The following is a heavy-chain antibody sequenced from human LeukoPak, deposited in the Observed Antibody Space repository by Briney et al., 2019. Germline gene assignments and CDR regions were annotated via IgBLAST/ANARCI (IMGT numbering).Heavy chain of an antibody. CDR3: ARANFGDFDY. J-gene: IGHJ4*02. Sequence: ETLSLTCTVSGGSISSTDYYWSWIRQPPGKGLEWVANIKQDGSVKYYVDSVKGRFTISRDNVKNSLYLQMNSLRAEDTALYYCARANFGDFDYWGQGALVTVSS. CDR1: GGSISSTDYY. D-gene: IGHD3-16*01. V-gene: IGHV3-7*03. CDR2: IKQDGSVK.